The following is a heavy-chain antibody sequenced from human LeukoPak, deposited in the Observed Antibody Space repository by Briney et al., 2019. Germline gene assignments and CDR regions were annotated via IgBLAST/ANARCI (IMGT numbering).Heavy chain of an antibody. V-gene: IGHV1-18*01. D-gene: IGHD1-26*01. CDR1: GYTFTSYG. CDR3: ARVSRWELLFGSWFDP. Sequence: GASVKVSCKASGYTFTSYGISWVRQAPGQGLEWMGWISAYNGNTNYAQKLQGRVTMTTDTSTSTAYMELRSLRSDDTAVYYCARVSRWELLFGSWFDPWGQGTLVTVSS. CDR2: ISAYNGNT. J-gene: IGHJ5*02.